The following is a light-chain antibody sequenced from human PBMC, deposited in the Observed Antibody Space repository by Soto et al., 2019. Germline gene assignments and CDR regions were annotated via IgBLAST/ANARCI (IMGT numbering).Light chain of an antibody. J-gene: IGKJ4*01. CDR2: GAS. CDR3: QKYNNWPLS. CDR1: QSVRSN. Sequence: EIAMTQSPATLSGSPGERATLXCRASQSVRSNLAWYQKKPGQAPRLLISGASTRATGIPARFSGSGSGTEFTLTISSLQSEDFALYYCQKYNNWPLSFGGGTKVDIK. V-gene: IGKV3-15*01.